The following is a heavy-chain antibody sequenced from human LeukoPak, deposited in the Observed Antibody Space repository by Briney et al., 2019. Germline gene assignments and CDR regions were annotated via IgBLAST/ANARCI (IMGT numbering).Heavy chain of an antibody. Sequence: GGSLRLSCAASEFTFSSYWMSWVRQAPGKGLEWVASINQDGSEKYYVDSVKGRFTIPRDNAKNSLYLQMNSLRAEDTAVYYCARQEGGYSSGWYYYYYYMDVWGKGTTVTISS. J-gene: IGHJ6*03. CDR1: EFTFSSYW. CDR2: INQDGSEK. D-gene: IGHD6-19*01. V-gene: IGHV3-7*01. CDR3: ARQEGGYSSGWYYYYYYMDV.